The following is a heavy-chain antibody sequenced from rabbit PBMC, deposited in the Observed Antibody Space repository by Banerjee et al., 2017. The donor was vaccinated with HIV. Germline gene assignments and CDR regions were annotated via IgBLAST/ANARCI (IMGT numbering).Heavy chain of an antibody. Sequence: QEQLEESGGGLVKPGGTLTLTCKASGFDLSSSYWICWVRQAPGKGLEWIAWIYGGSSGSTYYANWAKGRFTISKTSSTTVTLQMTSQTAADTATYFCARGGYSGISHLNLWGPGTLVTVS. CDR2: IYGGSSGST. CDR3: ARGGYSGISHLNL. CDR1: GFDLSSSYW. D-gene: IGHD7-1*01. J-gene: IGHJ4*01. V-gene: IGHV1S45*01.